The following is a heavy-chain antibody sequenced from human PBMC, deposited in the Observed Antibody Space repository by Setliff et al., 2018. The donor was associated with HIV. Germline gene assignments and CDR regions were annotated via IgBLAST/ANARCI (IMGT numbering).Heavy chain of an antibody. CDR2: IYDSGST. CDR1: GYFISSGYF. D-gene: IGHD6-19*01. CDR3: ARGSPEAFQDSGWYN. Sequence: PSETLSLTCAVSGYFISSGYFWGWIRQPPGKRLEWLGSIYDSGSTSYNPALKSRVALSVGAAKNQFSLKMTSVTAADTAVYYCARGSPEAFQDSGWYNWGQGTLVTVSS. V-gene: IGHV4-38-2*01. J-gene: IGHJ4*02.